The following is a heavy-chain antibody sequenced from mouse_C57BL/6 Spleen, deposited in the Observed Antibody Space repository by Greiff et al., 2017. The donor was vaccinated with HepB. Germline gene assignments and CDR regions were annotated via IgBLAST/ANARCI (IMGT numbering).Heavy chain of an antibody. D-gene: IGHD2-4*01. V-gene: IGHV1-64*01. J-gene: IGHJ2*01. CDR3: ARDLYYEYEGY. Sequence: QVQLKQPGAELVKPGASVKLSCKASGYTFTSYWMHWVKQRPGQGLEWIGMIHPNSGSTNYNEKFKSKATLTVDKSSSTAYMQLSSLTSEDSAVYYCARDLYYEYEGYWGQGTTLTVSS. CDR2: IHPNSGST. CDR1: GYTFTSYW.